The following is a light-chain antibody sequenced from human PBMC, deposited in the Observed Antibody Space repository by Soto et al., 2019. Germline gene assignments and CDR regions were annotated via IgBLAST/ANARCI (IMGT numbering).Light chain of an antibody. CDR1: QSISSW. Sequence: DIQMTESPSTLSSSVGYIVTITCRASQSISSWFAWYQQKPGKAPKLLIYDASSLQSGVPSRFSGSGSGTEFTPTISSLQPDDFATYYCQQYNSYSFGQGTKVDI. CDR3: QQYNSYS. V-gene: IGKV1-5*01. J-gene: IGKJ1*01. CDR2: DAS.